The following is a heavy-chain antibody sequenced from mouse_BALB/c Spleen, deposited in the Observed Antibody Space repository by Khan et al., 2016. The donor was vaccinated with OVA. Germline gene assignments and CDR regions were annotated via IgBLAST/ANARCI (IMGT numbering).Heavy chain of an antibody. CDR1: GFSLTGYG. Sequence: QVQLKESGPGLVAPSQSLSITCTVSGFSLTGYGVNWVRQPPGKGLEWLGMIWGDGSTDYNSALKSRLSISKDNSKSQVFLKMNSLQTDDTARYYCTSGYYYGRALDYWGQGTSVTVSS. J-gene: IGHJ4*01. D-gene: IGHD1-1*01. CDR3: TSGYYYGRALDY. CDR2: IWGDGST. V-gene: IGHV2-6-7*01.